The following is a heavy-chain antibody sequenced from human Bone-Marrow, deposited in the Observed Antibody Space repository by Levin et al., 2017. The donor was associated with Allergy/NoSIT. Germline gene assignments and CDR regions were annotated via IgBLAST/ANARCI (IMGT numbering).Heavy chain of an antibody. J-gene: IGHJ6*02. CDR2: IKSKTDGGTT. D-gene: IGHD3-3*01. CDR3: TTVDFWSGSGAGGYYYYYGMDV. Sequence: GESLKISCAASGFTFSNAWMSWVRQAPGKGLEWVGRIKSKTDGGTTDYAAPVKGRFTISRDDSKNTLYLQMNSLKTEDTAVYYCTTVDFWSGSGAGGYYYYYGMDVWGQGTTVTVSS. CDR1: GFTFSNAW. V-gene: IGHV3-15*01.